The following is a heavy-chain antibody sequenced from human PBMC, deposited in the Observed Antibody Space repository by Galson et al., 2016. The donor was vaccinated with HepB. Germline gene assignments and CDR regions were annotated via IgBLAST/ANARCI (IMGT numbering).Heavy chain of an antibody. Sequence: LSLTCTVSGGSISSGRYYWPWIRQHPGNGLEWIGNIYHSGGTYHNPSLKSRLTISVDTSKNQFSLKLSSLTAADTAVYYCARAVRGYSGYDAFDIWGQGTMVTVSS. J-gene: IGHJ3*02. CDR1: GGSISSGRYY. D-gene: IGHD5-12*01. CDR3: ARAVRGYSGYDAFDI. CDR2: IYHSGGT. V-gene: IGHV4-31*03.